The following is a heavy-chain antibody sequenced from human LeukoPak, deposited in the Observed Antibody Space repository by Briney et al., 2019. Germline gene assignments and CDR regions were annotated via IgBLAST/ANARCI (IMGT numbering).Heavy chain of an antibody. CDR1: GGSFSDYI. J-gene: IGHJ4*02. Sequence: GSSVKVPCKTSGGSFSDYIITWVRQAPGQGLEWMGGIVPLFATPHYAQKYQGKLTIITDEPTSTAYMELSSLTSEDTAVYYCASRNVILTGYYPNSWGQGTLVVVSS. V-gene: IGHV1-69*05. D-gene: IGHD3-9*01. CDR3: ASRNVILTGYYPNS. CDR2: IVPLFATP.